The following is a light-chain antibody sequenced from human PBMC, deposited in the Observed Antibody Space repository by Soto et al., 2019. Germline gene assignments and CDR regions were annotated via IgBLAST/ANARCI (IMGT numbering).Light chain of an antibody. CDR3: QQRSNWVT. CDR2: GAS. CDR1: QSVSNNY. Sequence: EIVLTQSPGTLSLSPGEGATLSCRASQSVSNNYLAWYQQKPGQAPRLLIYGASNRATGIPDRFSGSGSGTDFTLTISRLEPEDFAVYYCQQRSNWVTFGQGTRLEIK. J-gene: IGKJ5*01. V-gene: IGKV3D-20*02.